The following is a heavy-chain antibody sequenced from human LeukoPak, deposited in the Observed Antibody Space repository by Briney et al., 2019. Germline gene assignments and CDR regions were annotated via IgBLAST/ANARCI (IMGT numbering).Heavy chain of an antibody. CDR1: GGTFSSYA. J-gene: IGHJ5*02. Sequence: GASVKVSCKASGGTFSSYAISWVRQAPGQGLEWMGGIIPIFGTANYAQKFQGRVTITADESTSTAYMELSSLRSEDTAVYYCARAAVDTAMVTPPLNWFDPWGQGTLVTVSS. V-gene: IGHV1-69*13. D-gene: IGHD5-18*01. CDR2: IIPIFGTA. CDR3: ARAAVDTAMVTPPLNWFDP.